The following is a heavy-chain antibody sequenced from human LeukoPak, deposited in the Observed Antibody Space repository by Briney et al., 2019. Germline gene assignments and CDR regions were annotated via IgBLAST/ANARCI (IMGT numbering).Heavy chain of an antibody. V-gene: IGHV4-4*07. CDR2: VSSSGST. J-gene: IGHJ6*03. D-gene: IGHD3-22*01. CDR3: ARCLNTYYYDSSGYSPEHYYMDV. CDR1: GGPIDDYF. Sequence: ETLSLTCTVSGGPIDDYFWSWIRQPAGKGLEWIGRVSSSGSTNSNPSLNRRITMSVDTSKTQISLKLSYVTAADTAVYYCARCLNTYYYDSSGYSPEHYYMDVWGTGTTVTVSS.